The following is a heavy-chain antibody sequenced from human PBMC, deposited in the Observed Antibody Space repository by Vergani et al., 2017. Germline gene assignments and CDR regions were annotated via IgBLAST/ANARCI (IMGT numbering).Heavy chain of an antibody. Sequence: QVHLVQSGAEVKKPGSSVKVSCKASGGTFITYGINWVRQAPGQGLEWMGGSTPFFRTLKYAQKFQGRVTLTAHASTTTVYMELRCLRSEDTAIYYCARDEIAATGTAGAYDIWGQGTMVTVAS. D-gene: IGHD6-13*01. CDR3: ARDEIAATGTAGAYDI. V-gene: IGHV1-69*01. CDR1: GGTFITYG. CDR2: STPFFRTL. J-gene: IGHJ3*02.